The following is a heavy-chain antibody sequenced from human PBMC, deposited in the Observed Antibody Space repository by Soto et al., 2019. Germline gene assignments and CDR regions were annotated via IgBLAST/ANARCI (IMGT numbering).Heavy chain of an antibody. CDR2: IIPIFGTA. V-gene: IGHV1-69*13. D-gene: IGHD5-18*01. CDR3: AREARLGYSYGPGHDAFDI. CDR1: GGTFSGYA. J-gene: IGHJ3*02. Sequence: SVKVSCKASGGTFSGYAISLVRQAPGQGLEWMGGIIPIFGTANYAQKFQGRVTITADESTSTAYMELSSLRSEDTAVYYCAREARLGYSYGPGHDAFDIWGQGTMVT.